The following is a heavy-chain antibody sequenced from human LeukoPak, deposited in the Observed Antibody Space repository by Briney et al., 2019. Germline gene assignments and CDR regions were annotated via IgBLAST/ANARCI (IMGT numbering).Heavy chain of an antibody. Sequence: ASVKVSCKASGYTFTGYYMHWVRQATGQGLEWMGWMNPNSGNTGYAQKFQGRVTITRNTSISTAYMELSSLRSEDTAVYYCARGSYYYDSSGSYPAFDIWGQGTMVTVSS. J-gene: IGHJ3*02. CDR3: ARGSYYYDSSGSYPAFDI. V-gene: IGHV1-8*03. D-gene: IGHD3-22*01. CDR2: MNPNSGNT. CDR1: GYTFTGYY.